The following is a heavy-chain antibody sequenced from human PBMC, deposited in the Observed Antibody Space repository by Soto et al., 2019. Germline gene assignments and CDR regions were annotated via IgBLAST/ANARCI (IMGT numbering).Heavy chain of an antibody. Sequence: SESLSLTCTVSGGSISGGGYYWSWIRQHPGKGQEWIGYIYYSGSTYYNPSLKSRVTISVDTSKNQFSLKLSYVTAADTAEYYGARDHGRPYNRGWYVGGNWIDTWGQGTVVTVSA. J-gene: IGHJ5*02. CDR3: ARDHGRPYNRGWYVGGNWIDT. CDR2: IYYSGST. CDR1: GGSISGGGYY. D-gene: IGHD6-19*01. V-gene: IGHV4-31*03.